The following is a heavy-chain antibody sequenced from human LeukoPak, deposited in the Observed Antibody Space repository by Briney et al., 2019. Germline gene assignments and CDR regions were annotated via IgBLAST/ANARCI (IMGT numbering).Heavy chain of an antibody. J-gene: IGHJ4*02. CDR3: ARKGYSGYDNYYFDN. CDR2: IWYDGNNK. Sequence: PGGSLRLSCAASGFTFSSYGMHWVRQAPGKGLEWVALIWYDGNNKYYADSVKGRFTISRDNSKNTLYLQMDSLRAEDTAVYYCARKGYSGYDNYYFDNWGQGTLVTVSS. CDR1: GFTFSSYG. V-gene: IGHV3-33*01. D-gene: IGHD5-12*01.